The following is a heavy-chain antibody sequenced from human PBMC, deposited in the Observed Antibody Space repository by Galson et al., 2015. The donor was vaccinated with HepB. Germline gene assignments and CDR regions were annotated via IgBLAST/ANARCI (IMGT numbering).Heavy chain of an antibody. V-gene: IGHV3-21*01. Sequence: SLRLSCAASGFTISNYNMNWVRQAPGKGLEWVSSISSTSAYIYYADSVKGRFTVSRDNAKNSLYLQMNSLRDEDTAVYYCARDPPLGTPFDYWGQGTLVTVSS. CDR3: ARDPPLGTPFDY. J-gene: IGHJ4*02. D-gene: IGHD7-27*01. CDR1: GFTISNYN. CDR2: ISSTSAYI.